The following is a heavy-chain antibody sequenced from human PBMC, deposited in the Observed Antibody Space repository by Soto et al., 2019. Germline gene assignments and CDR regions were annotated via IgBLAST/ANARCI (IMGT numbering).Heavy chain of an antibody. J-gene: IGHJ4*02. V-gene: IGHV3-23*01. D-gene: IGHD2-2*01. CDR1: GFTFSSYA. CDR3: AKGRGYCSSTSCYVGSDY. Sequence: EVQLLESGGGLVQPGGSLRLSCAASGFTFSSYAMSWVRQAPGKGLEWVSAISGSGGSTYYADSVKGRFTISRDNSKNTLYLQMNSLRAEDTAVYYCAKGRGYCSSTSCYVGSDYWGQGTLVTFS. CDR2: ISGSGGST.